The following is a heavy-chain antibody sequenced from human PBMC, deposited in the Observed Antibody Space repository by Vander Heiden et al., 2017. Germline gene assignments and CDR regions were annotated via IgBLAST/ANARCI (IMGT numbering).Heavy chain of an antibody. J-gene: IGHJ4*02. CDR1: GFSLSTARMG. V-gene: IGHV2-26*01. D-gene: IGHD3-22*01. Sequence: QVTLKESGPVLVKPTETLTLTCTVSGFSLSTARMGVSWIRQPPGKALEWLAHIFSNDEKSYSTSLKSRLTISKDTSKSQVVLTMTNMDPVDTATYYCARILRNVYYYDSSGYYYFDYWGQGTLVTVSS. CDR2: IFSNDEK. CDR3: ARILRNVYYYDSSGYYYFDY.